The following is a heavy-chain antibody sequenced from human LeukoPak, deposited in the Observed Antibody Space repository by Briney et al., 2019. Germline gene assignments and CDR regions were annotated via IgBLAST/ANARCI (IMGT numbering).Heavy chain of an antibody. D-gene: IGHD2-2*01. CDR1: GGSFSGYY. J-gene: IGHJ6*03. V-gene: IGHV4-34*01. CDR3: ARETYCSSTSCYSAYYYYYTDV. Sequence: SETLSLTCAVYGGSFSGYYWSWIRQPPGKGLEWIGEINHSGSTNYNPSLKSRVTISVDTSKNQFSLKLSSVTAADTAVYYCARETYCSSTSCYSAYYYYYTDVWGKGTTVTVSS. CDR2: INHSGST.